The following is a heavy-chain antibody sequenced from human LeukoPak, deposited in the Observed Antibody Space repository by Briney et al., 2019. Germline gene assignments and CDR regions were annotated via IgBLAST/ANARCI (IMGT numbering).Heavy chain of an antibody. CDR3: ARLDGGSYNYYYYMDV. D-gene: IGHD1-26*01. CDR2: IYTSGST. V-gene: IGHV4-4*09. CDR1: GGSISSYY. Sequence: SETLSLTCTVSGGSISSYYWGWIRQPPGKGLEWIGYIYTSGSTNYNPSLKSRVTISVDTSKNQFSLKLSSVTAADTAVYYCARLDGGSYNYYYYMDVWGKGTTVTVSS. J-gene: IGHJ6*03.